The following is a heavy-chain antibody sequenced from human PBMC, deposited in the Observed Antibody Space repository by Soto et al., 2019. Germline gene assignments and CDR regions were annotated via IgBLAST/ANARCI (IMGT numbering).Heavy chain of an antibody. J-gene: IGHJ2*01. CDR1: GFTFSSYG. CDR3: AKDSTVVVNDIGSWYFDL. CDR2: ISYDGSNK. D-gene: IGHD2-21*01. V-gene: IGHV3-30*18. Sequence: QVQLVESGGGVVQPGRSLRLSCAASGFTFSSYGMHWVRQAPGKGLEWVAVISYDGSNKYYADSVKGRFTISRDNSKNTLYLQMNSLRAEDTAVYYCAKDSTVVVNDIGSWYFDLWGRGTLVTVSS.